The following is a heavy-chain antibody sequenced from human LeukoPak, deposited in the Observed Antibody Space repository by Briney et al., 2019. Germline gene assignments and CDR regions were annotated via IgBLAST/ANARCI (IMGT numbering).Heavy chain of an antibody. CDR1: GGSFSGYY. V-gene: IGHV4-34*01. CDR3: ATRTYGGNSPFDY. Sequence: SETLSLTCAVYGGSFSGYYWSWIRQPPGKGLEWIGEINHSGSTNYNPSLKSRDTISVDTSKNQFSLKLSSVTAADTAVYYCATRTYGGNSPFDYWGQGTLVTVSS. D-gene: IGHD4-23*01. J-gene: IGHJ4*02. CDR2: INHSGST.